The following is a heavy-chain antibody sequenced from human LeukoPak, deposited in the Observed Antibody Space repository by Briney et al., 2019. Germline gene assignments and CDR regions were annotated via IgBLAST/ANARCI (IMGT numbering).Heavy chain of an antibody. Sequence: PSETLSLTCTVSDGSISSSSYYWGWIRQPPGKGLEWIGSISYSGSTYYNPSLKSRVTISVDTSKNQFSLKLSSVTAADTAVYYCARSSKHDAFDIWGQGTMVTVSS. CDR2: ISYSGST. CDR3: ARSSKHDAFDI. D-gene: IGHD4-11*01. V-gene: IGHV4-39*01. J-gene: IGHJ3*02. CDR1: DGSISSSSYY.